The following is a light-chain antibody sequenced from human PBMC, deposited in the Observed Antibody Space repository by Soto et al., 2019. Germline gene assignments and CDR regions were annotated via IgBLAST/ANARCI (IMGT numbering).Light chain of an antibody. CDR2: VTN. V-gene: IGLV1-44*01. J-gene: IGLJ1*01. CDR3: AAWDGSLNGHV. CDR1: TCNIGENS. Sequence: QSVLTQPPSVSGTPGQGVTISCSGSTCNIGENSVGWFQQLPGTAPKVVIYVTNKRPSGVPDRFSGSKSGTSAYLAISGLQSEDEADYYCAAWDGSLNGHVFGTGTKLTVL.